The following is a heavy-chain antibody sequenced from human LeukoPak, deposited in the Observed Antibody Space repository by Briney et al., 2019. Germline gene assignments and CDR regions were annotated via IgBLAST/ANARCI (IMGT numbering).Heavy chain of an antibody. V-gene: IGHV4-39*07. Sequence: SETLSLTCTVSGGSISSSSYYWGWIRQPPGKGLEWIGSIYYSGSTYYNPSLKSRVTISVDTSKNQFSLKLSSVTAADTAVYYCARDWDVVVPAAMSLFRWPNNWFDPWGQGTLVTVSS. J-gene: IGHJ5*02. CDR3: ARDWDVVVPAAMSLFRWPNNWFDP. CDR1: GGSISSSSYY. CDR2: IYYSGST. D-gene: IGHD2-2*01.